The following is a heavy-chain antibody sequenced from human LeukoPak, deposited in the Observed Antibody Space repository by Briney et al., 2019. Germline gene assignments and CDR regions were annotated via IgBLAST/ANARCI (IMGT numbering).Heavy chain of an antibody. D-gene: IGHD6-13*01. CDR1: GFTFINYW. V-gene: IGHV3-7*04. J-gene: IGHJ3*02. CDR3: ARDVGLKGGSSWFEAFDI. CDR2: IKQNGGEK. Sequence: GGSLRLSCAASGFTFINYWMSWVRRAPGKGLEWVANIKQNGGEKYYVDSVKGRFTISRDNAKNSLYLQMNSLRAEDTAVYYCARDVGLKGGSSWFEAFDIWGQGTMVTVSS.